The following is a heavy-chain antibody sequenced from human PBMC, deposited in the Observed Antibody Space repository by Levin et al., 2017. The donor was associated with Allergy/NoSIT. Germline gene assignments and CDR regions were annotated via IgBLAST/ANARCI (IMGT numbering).Heavy chain of an antibody. Sequence: GGSLRLSCAASGFTFSSYSMNWVRQAPGKGLEWVSYISSSSSTIYYADSVKGRFTISRDNAKNSLYLQMNSLRAEDTAVYYCARETVSSGWYEPIGYWGQGTLVTVSS. CDR2: ISSSSSTI. CDR3: ARETVSSGWYEPIGY. D-gene: IGHD6-19*01. J-gene: IGHJ4*02. CDR1: GFTFSSYS. V-gene: IGHV3-48*01.